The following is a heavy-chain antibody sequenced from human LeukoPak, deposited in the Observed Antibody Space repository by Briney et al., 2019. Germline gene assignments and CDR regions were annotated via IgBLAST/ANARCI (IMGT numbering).Heavy chain of an antibody. CDR1: GYTFTSYD. V-gene: IGHV1-8*01. Sequence: GASVKVSCKASGYTFTSYDINWVRQATGQGLECMGWMNPNSGNTGYAQKFQGRVTMTRNTSISTAYMELSSLRSEDTAVYYCARVRYSYWGIEGFDYWGQGTLVTVSS. D-gene: IGHD5-18*01. CDR2: MNPNSGNT. CDR3: ARVRYSYWGIEGFDY. J-gene: IGHJ4*02.